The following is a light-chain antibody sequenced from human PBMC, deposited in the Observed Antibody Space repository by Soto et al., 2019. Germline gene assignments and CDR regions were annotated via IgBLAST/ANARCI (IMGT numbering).Light chain of an antibody. J-gene: IGLJ2*01. CDR1: SSDVGGYNY. CDR2: EVS. Sequence: QSALTQPPSASGSPGQSVTISCTGTSSDVGGYNYVSWYQQHPGKVPKLMIYEVSKRPSGVPNRFSGSKSGNTASLTVSGLQAEDEADYYCSSYAGSNNWGVFGGGTKLTVL. CDR3: SSYAGSNNWGV. V-gene: IGLV2-8*01.